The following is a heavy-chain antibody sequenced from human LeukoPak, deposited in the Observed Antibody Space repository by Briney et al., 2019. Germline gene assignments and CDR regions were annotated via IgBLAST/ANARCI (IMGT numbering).Heavy chain of an antibody. V-gene: IGHV4-4*07. CDR1: GGSMTSYY. CDR3: ARVPSGYRGYYFDY. Sequence: SETLSLTCHVSGGSMTSYYWTWIRQPAGKGLEWIGHIYTSGSTNYNPSLKSRVTMSVDTSKNQFSLNLSSVTAADTAVCYCARVPSGYRGYYFDYWGQGILVTVSS. D-gene: IGHD1-26*01. J-gene: IGHJ4*02. CDR2: IYTSGST.